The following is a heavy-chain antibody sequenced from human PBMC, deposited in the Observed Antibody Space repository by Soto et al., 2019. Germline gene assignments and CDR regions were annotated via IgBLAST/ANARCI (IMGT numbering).Heavy chain of an antibody. V-gene: IGHV4-38-2*02. Sequence: SETLSLTCVVSGYSISSGYFWGWIRQPPGKGLEWIGTISHSGSTYSNPSLKSRVIISLDTSKNQFSLKLRSVTAADTAVYYCARDRRYYGSGRSNGMDVWGQGTTVTVSS. CDR2: ISHSGST. CDR1: GYSISSGYF. J-gene: IGHJ6*02. CDR3: ARDRRYYGSGRSNGMDV. D-gene: IGHD3-10*01.